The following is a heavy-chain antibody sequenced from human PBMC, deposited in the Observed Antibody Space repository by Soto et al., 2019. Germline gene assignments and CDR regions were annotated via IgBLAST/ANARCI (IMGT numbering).Heavy chain of an antibody. CDR2: IYPGDSDT. CDR1: GYSFTSYW. D-gene: IGHD3-9*01. J-gene: IGHJ6*02. V-gene: IGHV5-51*01. CDR3: ARTPRDYDILTGYSYYYYRLDV. Sequence: GESLKISCKGSGYSFTSYWIGWVRQMPGKGLEWMGIIYPGDSDTRYSPSFQGQVTISADKSISTAYLQWSSLKASDTAMYYCARTPRDYDILTGYSYYYYRLDVWGQGTTVTVSS.